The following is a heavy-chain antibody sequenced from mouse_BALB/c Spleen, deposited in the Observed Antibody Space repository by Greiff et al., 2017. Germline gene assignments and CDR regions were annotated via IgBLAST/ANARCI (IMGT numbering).Heavy chain of an antibody. CDR3: AGGAYYGNYVGY. D-gene: IGHD2-10*01. V-gene: IGHV1S56*01. Sequence: QVQLQQSGPELVKPGASVRISCKASGYTFTSYYIHWVKQRPGQGLEWIGWIYPGNVNTKYNEKFKGKATLTADKSSSTAYMQLSSLTSEDSAVYFCAGGAYYGNYVGYWGQGTSVTVAS. CDR2: IYPGNVNT. CDR1: GYTFTSYY. J-gene: IGHJ4*01.